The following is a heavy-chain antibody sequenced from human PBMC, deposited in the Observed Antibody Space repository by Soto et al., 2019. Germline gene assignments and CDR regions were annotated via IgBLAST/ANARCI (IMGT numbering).Heavy chain of an antibody. CDR2: ISYDGSRK. CDR1: GFALGILG. Sequence: QAQLVESGGGVVQPGSPWGFPFEGQVLGFALGILGLPWARKVQGKGRGWGAVISYDGSRKKYADSVRGRFIISRDNSKKTLSLQMNSLKREDTGVYFCAKGHGDNPPRYYYFDSWGQGTLVTVSS. V-gene: IGHV3-30*18. D-gene: IGHD4-17*01. J-gene: IGHJ4*02. CDR3: AKGHGDNPPRYYYFDS.